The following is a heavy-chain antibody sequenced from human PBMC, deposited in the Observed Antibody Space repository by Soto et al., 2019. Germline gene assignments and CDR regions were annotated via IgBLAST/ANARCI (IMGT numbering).Heavy chain of an antibody. CDR3: TRVHMVAVPAASPWFDP. CDR2: IKSDGSEK. J-gene: IGHJ5*02. Sequence: EVQLVQSGGGLVQPGGSLTLSCAASGFTFSSHWMSWFRQAPGKGLEWVANIKSDGSEKYYADSVKGRFTVSRDNAQNSVFLQMNSLRAEDTAVYYCTRVHMVAVPAASPWFDPWGQGTRVTVSS. D-gene: IGHD2-2*01. CDR1: GFTFSSHW. V-gene: IGHV3-7*04.